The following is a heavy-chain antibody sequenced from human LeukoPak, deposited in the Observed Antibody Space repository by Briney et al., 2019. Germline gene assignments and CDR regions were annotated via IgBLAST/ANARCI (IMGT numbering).Heavy chain of an antibody. J-gene: IGHJ3*02. D-gene: IGHD1-26*01. Sequence: GGSLRLSCAASGFTFSSYWMNWVRQAPGKGLVWVSRIASDGSSTTYADSVKGRFSISRDNAKNTLYLQMNSLRAEDTAVYYCAKSIVGAHDDAFDIWGQGTMVTVSS. V-gene: IGHV3-74*01. CDR1: GFTFSSYW. CDR2: IASDGSST. CDR3: AKSIVGAHDDAFDI.